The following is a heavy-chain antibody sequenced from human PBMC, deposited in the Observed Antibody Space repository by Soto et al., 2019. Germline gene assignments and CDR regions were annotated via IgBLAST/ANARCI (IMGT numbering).Heavy chain of an antibody. CDR1: GYSFTSYW. Sequence: GESLKISCKGSGYSFTSYWISWVRQMPGNGLEWMGRIDPSDSYTNYSPSFQGHVTISADKSISTAYLQWSSLKASDTAMYYCASGGYCSSTSCAAGYYYYYGMDVWGQGTTVTVSS. CDR2: IDPSDSYT. J-gene: IGHJ6*02. D-gene: IGHD2-2*01. CDR3: ASGGYCSSTSCAAGYYYYYGMDV. V-gene: IGHV5-10-1*01.